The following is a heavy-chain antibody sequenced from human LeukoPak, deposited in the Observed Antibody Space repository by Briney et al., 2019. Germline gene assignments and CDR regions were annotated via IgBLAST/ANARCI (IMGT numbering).Heavy chain of an antibody. J-gene: IGHJ4*02. CDR1: GFTFSSYA. V-gene: IGHV3-23*01. CDR2: ISESGGGSYSGGGT. Sequence: PGGSLRLSCAASGFTFSSYAMTWVRQIPGKGLEWVSTISESGGGSYSGGGTYYGASVKGRFIISKDGSTKTLFLQMDRLRADDTGIYYCAKGKVNHLGALDYWRQGALVTVSS. D-gene: IGHD1-26*01. CDR3: AKGKVNHLGALDY.